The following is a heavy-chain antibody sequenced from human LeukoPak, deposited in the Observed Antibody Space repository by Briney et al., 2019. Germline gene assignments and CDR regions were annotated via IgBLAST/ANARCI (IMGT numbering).Heavy chain of an antibody. CDR1: GGSISSGDYY. V-gene: IGHV4-30-4*01. Sequence: SQTLSLTCTVSGGSISSGDYYWSWIRQPPGKGLEWIGYIYYSGSTYYNPSLKGRVTISVDTSKNQFSLKLSSVTAADTAVYYCARGLRYFDWLLYQDNWFDPWGQGTLVTVSS. CDR3: ARGLRYFDWLLYQDNWFDP. J-gene: IGHJ5*02. D-gene: IGHD3-9*01. CDR2: IYYSGST.